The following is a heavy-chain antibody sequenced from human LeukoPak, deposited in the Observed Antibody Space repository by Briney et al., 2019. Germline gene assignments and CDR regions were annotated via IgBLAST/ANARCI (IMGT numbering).Heavy chain of an antibody. CDR1: GGSISSGGYS. V-gene: IGHV4-30-2*01. CDR2: IYHSGST. CDR3: ARGRANYYYNGMDV. J-gene: IGHJ6*04. Sequence: SETLSLTCAVSGGSISSGGYSWSWIRQPPGKGLEGSGYIYHSGSTYYNPSLKSRVTISVDRSKNQFPLKLSSVTAADTAVYYCARGRANYYYNGMDVWGKGTTVTVSS. D-gene: IGHD1-26*01.